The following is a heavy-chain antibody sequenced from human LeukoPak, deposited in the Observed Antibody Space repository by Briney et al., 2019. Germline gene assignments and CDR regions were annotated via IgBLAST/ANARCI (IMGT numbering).Heavy chain of an antibody. CDR3: ASVERITMIVVVITGAFDI. V-gene: IGHV4-39*01. D-gene: IGHD3-22*01. CDR1: GGSISSSSYY. CDR2: IYYSGST. J-gene: IGHJ3*02. Sequence: PSETLSLTCTVSGGSISSSSYYWGWIRQPPGKGLEWIGSIYYSGSTYYNPSLKSRVTISVDTSKNQLSLKLSSVTAADTAVYYCASVERITMIVVVITGAFDIWGQGTMVTVSS.